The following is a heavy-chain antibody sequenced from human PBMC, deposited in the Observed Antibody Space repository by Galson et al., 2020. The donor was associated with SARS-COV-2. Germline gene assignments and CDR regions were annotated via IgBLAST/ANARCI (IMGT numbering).Heavy chain of an antibody. CDR1: GFTFTDYA. D-gene: IGHD3-10*01. CDR2: IYYDGSKS. V-gene: IGHV3-30-3*01. CDR3: ARDAADYYGSGGYYPGYYYYGLDV. Sequence: GGSLRLSCAASGFTFTDYAMHWVRLAPGKGLEWVALIYYDGSKSYFTDSVKGRFTISRDNSESTLYPQINSLSAEDTAVYYCARDAADYYGSGGYYPGYYYYGLDVWGQGTTVTVSS. J-gene: IGHJ6*02.